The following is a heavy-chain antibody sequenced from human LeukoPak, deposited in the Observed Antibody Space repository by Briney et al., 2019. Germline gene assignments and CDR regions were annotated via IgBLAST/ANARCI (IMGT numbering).Heavy chain of an antibody. J-gene: IGHJ5*01. Sequence: GGSLRLSCAASGFTFSNYWMNWVRQAPGRGLEWVTNIKQGGSDKYYMDSVKGRFTISRDNAKNSLFLQMNSLRAEDTAVYYCAVYPTYDSSGYYYSNWFDSWGQGTLVTASS. D-gene: IGHD3-22*01. CDR1: GFTFSNYW. V-gene: IGHV3-7*01. CDR2: IKQGGSDK. CDR3: AVYPTYDSSGYYYSNWFDS.